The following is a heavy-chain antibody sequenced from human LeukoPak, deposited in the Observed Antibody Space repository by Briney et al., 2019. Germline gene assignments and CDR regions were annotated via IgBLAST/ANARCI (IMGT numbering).Heavy chain of an antibody. J-gene: IGHJ3*02. V-gene: IGHV3-30*02. CDR3: ARGAIGGYYDSSGYYYSAFDI. Sequence: PGGSLRLSCAASGFTFSTFGMHWVRQAPGKGLEWVAFIGYDGTNKYYADSVKGRLTVSRDNSRNTLYLQMNSLRAEDTAVYYCARGAIGGYYDSSGYYYSAFDIWGQGTMVTVSS. CDR1: GFTFSTFG. D-gene: IGHD3-22*01. CDR2: IGYDGTNK.